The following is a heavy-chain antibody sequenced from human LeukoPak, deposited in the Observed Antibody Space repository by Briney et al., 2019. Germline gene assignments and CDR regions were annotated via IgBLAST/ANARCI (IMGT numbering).Heavy chain of an antibody. CDR3: ARDTGGNSGSYYGY. Sequence: GASVKVSCKASGYTFTSYAMHWMRQAPGQRLEWMGWINAGNGNTKYSQKFQGRVTITRDTSASTAYMELSSLRSEDTAVYYCARDTGGNSGSYYGYWGQGTLVTVSS. J-gene: IGHJ4*02. D-gene: IGHD1-26*01. V-gene: IGHV1-3*01. CDR1: GYTFTSYA. CDR2: INAGNGNT.